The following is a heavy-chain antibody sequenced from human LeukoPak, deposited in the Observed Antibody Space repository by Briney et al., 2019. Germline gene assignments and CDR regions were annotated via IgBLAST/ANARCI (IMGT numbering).Heavy chain of an antibody. CDR1: GYPLTELS. V-gene: IGHV1-24*01. CDR2: FDPEDGET. CDR3: ATEGFGDLTHYYGMDV. D-gene: IGHD3-10*01. J-gene: IGHJ6*02. Sequence: ASVKVSCKVSGYPLTELSMHWVRQAPGKGLEGMGGFDPEDGETIYAQKFQGRVTMTEDTSTDTAYMELSSLRSEDTAVYYCATEGFGDLTHYYGMDVWGQGTTVTVSS.